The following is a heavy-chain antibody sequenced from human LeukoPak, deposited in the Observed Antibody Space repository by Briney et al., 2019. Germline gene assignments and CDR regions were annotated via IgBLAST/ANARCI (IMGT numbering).Heavy chain of an antibody. V-gene: IGHV3-74*01. J-gene: IGHJ4*02. Sequence: GGSLSLSCAASGFTFSSYWMHWVRQAPGKGLVWVSRINSDGSSTSYADSVKGRFTISRDNAKNTLYLQMNSLRAEDTAVYYCARFGYGSGSYYTDYWGQGTLVTVSS. CDR1: GFTFSSYW. CDR3: ARFGYGSGSYYTDY. D-gene: IGHD3-10*01. CDR2: INSDGSST.